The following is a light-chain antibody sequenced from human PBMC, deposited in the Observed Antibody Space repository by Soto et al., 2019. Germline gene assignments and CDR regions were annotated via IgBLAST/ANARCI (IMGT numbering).Light chain of an antibody. CDR2: DTS. J-gene: IGKJ4*01. CDR3: QQRASWPLT. V-gene: IGKV3-11*01. CDR1: QSVSNY. Sequence: EIVLTQSPATLSLSPGEGATLSCRASQSVSNYLAWYQHRPGQAPRLLIYDTSNRATGVPARFSGSGSGTDFLLTIRSLEPEDFAIYYCQQRASWPLTFGGGTEVEVQ.